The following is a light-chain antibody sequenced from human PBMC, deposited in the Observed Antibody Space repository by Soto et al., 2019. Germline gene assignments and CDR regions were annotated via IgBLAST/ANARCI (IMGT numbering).Light chain of an antibody. V-gene: IGKV3-15*01. J-gene: IGKJ1*01. CDR3: QHYNNGPRT. CDR2: GAS. CDR1: QSVSSN. Sequence: EIVMPQSPATLSVSPGERATLSCRASQSVSSNLAWYQQKPGQAPRLLIYGASTRATGIPARFLGSGSGTAFTLTISSLQSEDFAVYYGQHYNNGPRTFGQGTKVDIE.